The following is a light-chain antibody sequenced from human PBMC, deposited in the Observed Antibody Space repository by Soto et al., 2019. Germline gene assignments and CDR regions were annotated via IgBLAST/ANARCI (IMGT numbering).Light chain of an antibody. CDR3: LLSYNAARV. J-gene: IGLJ2*01. CDR2: DTS. CDR1: TGAVTSNHH. V-gene: IGLV7-46*01. Sequence: QAVVTQEPSLTVSPGGTVTLICGSSTGAVTSNHHPYWIQQKAGQAPRTLIYDTSNKHSWTPARFSGSLLGDKAALTLSGAQPEGEAQYYCLLSYNAARVFGGGTKVTVL.